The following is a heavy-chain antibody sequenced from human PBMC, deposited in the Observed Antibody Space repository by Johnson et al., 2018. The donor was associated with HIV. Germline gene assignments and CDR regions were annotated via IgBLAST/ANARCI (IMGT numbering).Heavy chain of an antibody. CDR1: GFIFDEYG. J-gene: IGHJ3*02. Sequence: VQLVESGGGVVRPGGSLRLSCATSGFIFDEYGMSWVRQVPGKGLAWVAGINWTAVSKGSAASVQGRFIIPRDNAKNSLNLQMNSLRTEDTALYSCATGWGNWNDEGPDAFDIWGQGTMVTVSS. CDR2: INWTAVSK. CDR3: ATGWGNWNDEGPDAFDI. V-gene: IGHV3-20*04. D-gene: IGHD1-20*01.